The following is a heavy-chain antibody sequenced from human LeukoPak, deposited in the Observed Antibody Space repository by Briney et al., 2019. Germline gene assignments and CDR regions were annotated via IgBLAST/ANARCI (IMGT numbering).Heavy chain of an antibody. CDR1: GGSISSYY. J-gene: IGHJ4*02. CDR3: ARSGYGDPRGYFDY. D-gene: IGHD4-17*01. CDR2: IYYSGST. V-gene: IGHV4-59*08. Sequence: SETLSLTCTVSGGSISSYYWSWIRQPPGKGLEWIGYIYYSGSTNYNPSLKSRVTISVDTSKNQFSLKLSSVTAADTAVYYCARSGYGDPRGYFDYWGQGTLVTVSS.